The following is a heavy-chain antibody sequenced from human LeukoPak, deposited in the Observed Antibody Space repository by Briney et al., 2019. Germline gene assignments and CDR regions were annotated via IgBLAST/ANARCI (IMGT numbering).Heavy chain of an antibody. CDR2: IKTDGSTV. Sequence: GGSLTLSCTASGFTFSSYWMHWVRQAPGKGLVWVSHIKTDGSTVSYADSVKGRFTISRDNAKNTLYLQMNSLRAEDTAVYFCARAGFYNGLDYWGQGTLVTASS. J-gene: IGHJ4*02. V-gene: IGHV3-74*01. D-gene: IGHD2-8*01. CDR3: ARAGFYNGLDY. CDR1: GFTFSSYW.